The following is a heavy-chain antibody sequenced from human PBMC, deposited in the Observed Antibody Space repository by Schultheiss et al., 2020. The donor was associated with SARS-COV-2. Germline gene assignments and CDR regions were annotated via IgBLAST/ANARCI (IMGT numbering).Heavy chain of an antibody. CDR1: GYTFTSYD. CDR2: MNPNSGNT. V-gene: IGHV1-8*01. Sequence: ASVKVSCKASGYTFTSYDINWVRQATGQGLEWMGWMNPNSGNTGYAQKFQGRVTITADKSTSTAYMELSSLRSEDTAVYYCASGYYDSSGYYHDAFDIWGQGTMVTVSS. CDR3: ASGYYDSSGYYHDAFDI. D-gene: IGHD3-22*01. J-gene: IGHJ3*02.